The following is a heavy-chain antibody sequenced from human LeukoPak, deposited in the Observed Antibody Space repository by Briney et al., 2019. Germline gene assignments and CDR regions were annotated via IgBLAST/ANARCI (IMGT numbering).Heavy chain of an antibody. CDR3: ARNRTGTFDY. Sequence: GGSLGLSCAASGFTFSTYGMHWVRQAPGMGLEWVAFIRSDGINKYYADSVKGRFTISRDNSKNTLYLQMNSLRAEDTVVYYCARNRTGTFDYWGQGTLVTVSS. CDR1: GFTFSTYG. D-gene: IGHD1-1*01. V-gene: IGHV3-30*02. J-gene: IGHJ4*02. CDR2: IRSDGINK.